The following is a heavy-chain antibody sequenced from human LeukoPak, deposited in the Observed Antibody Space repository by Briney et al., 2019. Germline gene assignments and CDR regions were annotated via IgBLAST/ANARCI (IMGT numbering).Heavy chain of an antibody. Sequence: GSLRLSCAASGFTFSSYSMNWVRQPPGKGLEWIGEINHSGSTNYNPSLKSRVTISVDTSKNQFSLKLSSVTAADTAVYYCANRFVVVPAAIFTSAGSWFDPWGQGTLVTVSS. CDR1: GFTFSSYS. D-gene: IGHD2-2*01. J-gene: IGHJ5*02. CDR3: ANRFVVVPAAIFTSAGSWFDP. V-gene: IGHV4-34*08. CDR2: INHSGST.